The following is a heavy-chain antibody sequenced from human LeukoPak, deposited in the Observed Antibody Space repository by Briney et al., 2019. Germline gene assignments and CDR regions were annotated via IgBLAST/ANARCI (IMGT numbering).Heavy chain of an antibody. CDR2: IYYSGST. D-gene: IGHD1-26*01. Sequence: SETLSLTCTVSGGSISSYYWSWIRQPPGKGLEWIGYIYYSGSTNYNPSLKSRVTISVDTSKNQFSLKLSSVTAADTAVYYCARDMGVGATRYFDYWGQGTLVTVSS. CDR3: ARDMGVGATRYFDY. CDR1: GGSISSYY. V-gene: IGHV4-59*12. J-gene: IGHJ4*02.